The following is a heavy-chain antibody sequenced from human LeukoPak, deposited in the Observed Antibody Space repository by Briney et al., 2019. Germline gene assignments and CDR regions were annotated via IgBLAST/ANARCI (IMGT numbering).Heavy chain of an antibody. CDR1: GYSFTSYW. V-gene: IGHV5-51*01. Sequence: GESLKISCEGSGYSFTSYWIGWVRQMPGKGLEWMGIIYPGDSDTRYSPSFQGQVTISADKSISTAYLQWSSLKASDTAMYYCARHSATVVTPTYYFDYWGQGTLVTVSS. J-gene: IGHJ4*02. CDR3: ARHSATVVTPTYYFDY. D-gene: IGHD4-23*01. CDR2: IYPGDSDT.